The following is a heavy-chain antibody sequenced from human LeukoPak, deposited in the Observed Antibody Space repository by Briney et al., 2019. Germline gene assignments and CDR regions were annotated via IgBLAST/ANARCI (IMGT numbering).Heavy chain of an antibody. D-gene: IGHD3-10*01. CDR2: IIPILGIA. Sequence: ASVKVSCKPSGGTFSSYAISWVRQAPGQGLEWLGRIIPILGIANYAQKFQGRVTITADKSTSTAYMELSSLRSEDTAVYYCARSRFGDYGMDVWGQGTTVTVSS. J-gene: IGHJ6*02. CDR1: GGTFSSYA. V-gene: IGHV1-69*04. CDR3: ARSRFGDYGMDV.